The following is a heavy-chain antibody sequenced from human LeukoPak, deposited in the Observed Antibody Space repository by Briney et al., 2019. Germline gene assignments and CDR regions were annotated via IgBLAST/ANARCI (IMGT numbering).Heavy chain of an antibody. Sequence: SETLSLTCAVYGGSFSDYYGRGIRQPPGKGLEGIGEINDSGSTNYNPSLTSRVTMSADTSKNQFSLKLSSVTAADTAVYYCARGPPRDFGTSGFYYNYWGQETRVTVSP. D-gene: IGHD3-22*01. CDR3: ARGPPRDFGTSGFYYNY. J-gene: IGHJ4*02. CDR1: GGSFSDYY. V-gene: IGHV4-34*01. CDR2: INDSGST.